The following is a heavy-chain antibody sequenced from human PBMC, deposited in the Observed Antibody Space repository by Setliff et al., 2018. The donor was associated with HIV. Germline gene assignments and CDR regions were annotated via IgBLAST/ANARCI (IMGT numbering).Heavy chain of an antibody. CDR3: ARGPRYYDILTGPYYYYYYMDV. V-gene: IGHV4-34*01. J-gene: IGHJ6*03. CDR1: GDSFSDYQ. CDR2: INHSGST. D-gene: IGHD3-9*01. Sequence: SETLSLTCAVYGDSFSDYQWSWIRQPPGKGLEWIGEINHSGSTNYNPSLKSRVAISVDTSKNQFSLKLSSVTAADTAVYYCARGPRYYDILTGPYYYYYYMDVWGKGTTVTVSS.